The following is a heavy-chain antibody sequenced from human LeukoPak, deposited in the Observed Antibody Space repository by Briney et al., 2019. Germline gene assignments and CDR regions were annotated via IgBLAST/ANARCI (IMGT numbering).Heavy chain of an antibody. V-gene: IGHV1-69*13. CDR3: ARAVYGSGELHAFDI. J-gene: IGHJ3*02. D-gene: IGHD3-10*01. CDR1: GGTFISYA. Sequence: SVKVSCKASGGTFISYAISWVRQAPGQGLEWMGGIIPIFGTANYAQKFQGRVTITAGESTSTAYMQLSSLRSEDTAVYYCARAVYGSGELHAFDIWGQGTMVTVSS. CDR2: IIPIFGTA.